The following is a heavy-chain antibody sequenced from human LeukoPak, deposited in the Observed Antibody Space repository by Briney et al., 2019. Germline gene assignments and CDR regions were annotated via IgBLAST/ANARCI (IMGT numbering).Heavy chain of an antibody. CDR2: IKHDGSEE. V-gene: IGHV3-7*01. Sequence: GGSLRLPCAVSGFTFSSRSMSWVRQAPGKGLEWVTNIKHDGSEENYVDSVKGRFSISRNNAKNSLFLQMNSLRAEDTAVYYCVRGKRFLDVWGQGTTVTVSS. J-gene: IGHJ6*02. CDR3: VRGKRFLDV. D-gene: IGHD3-3*01. CDR1: GFTFSSRS.